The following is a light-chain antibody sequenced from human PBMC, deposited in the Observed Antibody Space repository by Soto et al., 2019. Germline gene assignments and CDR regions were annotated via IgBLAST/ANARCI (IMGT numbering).Light chain of an antibody. CDR2: SNN. CDR1: SSNIGSNT. J-gene: IGLJ3*02. CDR3: AAWDDSLSGQWV. Sequence: QSVLTQPPSASGTPGQRVTISCSGSSSNIGSNTVNWYQQLPGTAPKLLIYSNNQRPSGVPDRFSGSKSGTSASLAISGLRSEDEADYYCAAWDDSLSGQWVFGGGTKVTVL. V-gene: IGLV1-44*01.